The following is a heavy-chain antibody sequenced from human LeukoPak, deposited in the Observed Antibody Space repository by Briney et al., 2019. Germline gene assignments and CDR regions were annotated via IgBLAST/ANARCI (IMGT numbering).Heavy chain of an antibody. J-gene: IGHJ2*01. D-gene: IGHD2-2*01. CDR1: GGSISSGGYS. CDR2: IYHSGST. CDR3: ARDYSGRYCSSTSCPRGRTYWYFDL. Sequence: SETLSLTCTVSGGSISSGGYSWSWIRQPPGKGLEWIGYIYHSGSTYYNPSLKSRVTISVDRSKNQFSLKLSSVTAADTAVYYCARDYSGRYCSSTSCPRGRTYWYFDLWGRGTLVTVSS. V-gene: IGHV4-30-2*01.